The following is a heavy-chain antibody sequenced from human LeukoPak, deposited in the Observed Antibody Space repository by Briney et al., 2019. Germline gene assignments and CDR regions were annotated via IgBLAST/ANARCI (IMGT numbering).Heavy chain of an antibody. CDR1: GGSFSGYY. CDR2: INHSGST. Sequence: SGTLSLTCAVYGGSFSGYYWSWIRQPPGKGLEWIGEINHSGSTNYNPSLKSRVTISVDTFKNQFSLKLSSVTAADTAVYYCARVTVTTGYFDYWGQGTLVTVSS. D-gene: IGHD4-11*01. V-gene: IGHV4-34*01. CDR3: ARVTVTTGYFDY. J-gene: IGHJ4*02.